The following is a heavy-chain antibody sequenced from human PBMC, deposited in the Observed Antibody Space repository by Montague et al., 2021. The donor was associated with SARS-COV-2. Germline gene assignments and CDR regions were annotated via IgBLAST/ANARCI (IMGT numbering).Heavy chain of an antibody. D-gene: IGHD3-3*01. V-gene: IGHV4-34*01. CDR1: GGSFSGYY. J-gene: IGHJ4*02. CDR2: VKDSGST. Sequence: SETLSLTCTVSGGSFSGYYWSWIRQPPGQGLEWIGDVKDSGSTXXXPSXXXRVPISVDTFKNQFSLKLRSVTAADTAVYYCARGAHTGGNYELWGGYYTSSLDYWSQGTLVTVSS. CDR3: ARGAHTGGNYELWGGYYTSSLDY.